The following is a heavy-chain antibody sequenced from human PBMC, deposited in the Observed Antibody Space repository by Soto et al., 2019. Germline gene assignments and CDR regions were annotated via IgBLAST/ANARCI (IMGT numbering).Heavy chain of an antibody. D-gene: IGHD6-13*01. CDR2: ISSSSSTI. J-gene: IGHJ6*02. CDR3: SRDGGILGIAPVYYYYYGMDV. V-gene: IGHV3-48*02. Sequence: GGSLRLSCAASGFTFSSYSINWVRQAPWKGLEWVSYISSSSSTIYYADSVKGRFTISRDNAKNSLYLQMNSLRDEDTAVYYFSRDGGILGIAPVYYYYYGMDVWGQGTTVTVSS. CDR1: GFTFSSYS.